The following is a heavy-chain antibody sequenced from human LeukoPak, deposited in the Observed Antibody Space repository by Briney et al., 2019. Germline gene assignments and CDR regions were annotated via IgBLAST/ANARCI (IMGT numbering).Heavy chain of an antibody. Sequence: GGSLRLSCAASGFTFSSYTMNWVRQAPGKGLEWVSYISSTSSTIYYADPVKGRFTISRDNAENSLYLQMNSLRAEDTAVYYCARGQPHGNDYWGQGTLVTVSS. CDR1: GFTFSSYT. CDR2: ISSTSSTI. V-gene: IGHV3-48*01. D-gene: IGHD4-23*01. CDR3: ARGQPHGNDY. J-gene: IGHJ4*02.